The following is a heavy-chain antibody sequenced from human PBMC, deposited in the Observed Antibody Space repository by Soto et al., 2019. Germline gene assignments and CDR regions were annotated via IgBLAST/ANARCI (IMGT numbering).Heavy chain of an antibody. CDR1: GYTFTSYA. J-gene: IGHJ4*02. CDR2: INAGNGNT. D-gene: IGHD3-22*01. V-gene: IGHV1-3*01. Sequence: ASVKVSCKASGYTFTSYAMHWVRQAPGQRLEWMGWINAGNGNTKYSQKFQGRVTITRDTSASTAYMELSSLRSEDTAVYYCARARRDYYDSSGYFHYFDYWGQGTLVTVSS. CDR3: ARARRDYYDSSGYFHYFDY.